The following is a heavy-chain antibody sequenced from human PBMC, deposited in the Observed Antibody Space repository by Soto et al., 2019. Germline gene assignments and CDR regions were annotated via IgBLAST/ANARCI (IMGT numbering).Heavy chain of an antibody. V-gene: IGHV1-46*01. CDR2: INPSGGST. J-gene: IGHJ3*02. CDR1: GYTLTSYD. CDR3: ARDLPANLGGFEI. D-gene: IGHD3-16*01. Sequence: GAPVKVSCKASGYTLTSYDMHWGRQAPGQGLEWMGIINPSGGSTNYAQKFQGRVTMTRDTSTSTVYMELSSLRSEDTAVYYCARDLPANLGGFEIWGQGTMVTVSS.